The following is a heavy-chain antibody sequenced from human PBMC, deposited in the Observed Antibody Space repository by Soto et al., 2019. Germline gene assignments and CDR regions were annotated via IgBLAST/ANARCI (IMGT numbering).Heavy chain of an antibody. D-gene: IGHD3-22*01. V-gene: IGHV3-23*01. J-gene: IGHJ4*02. CDR1: GFTFSRYG. CDR3: AKALGYYDTSGTFDY. CDR2: ISGSGDRT. Sequence: GGSLRLSCAASGFTFSRYGMSWVHQAPGKGLECVSGISGSGDRTYYADSVQGRFTISRDNSKNTLYLQMNSLRAEDTAVYYCAKALGYYDTSGTFDYWGQGTLVTVSS.